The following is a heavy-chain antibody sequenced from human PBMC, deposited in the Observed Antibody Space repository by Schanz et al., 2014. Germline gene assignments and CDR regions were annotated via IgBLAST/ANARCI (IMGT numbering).Heavy chain of an antibody. J-gene: IGHJ6*03. CDR1: GYTFVSYS. D-gene: IGHD2-2*02. V-gene: IGHV1-69*09. CDR3: AGTYCSSTSCYTGYYYMDV. Sequence: QVQLVQSGAEVKKPGASVKVSCKASGYTFVSYSMHWVRQAPGQGLEWMGRIIPILGIANYAQKFQGRLTITADKSTSTAYMELSSLRSEDTAVYYCAGTYCSSTSCYTGYYYMDVWGKGTTVTVSS. CDR2: IIPILGIA.